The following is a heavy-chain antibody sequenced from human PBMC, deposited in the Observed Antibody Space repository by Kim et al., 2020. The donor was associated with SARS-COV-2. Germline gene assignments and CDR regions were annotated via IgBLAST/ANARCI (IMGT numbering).Heavy chain of an antibody. D-gene: IGHD3-10*01. CDR3: ARDQGAYGSGSYYL. Sequence: SETLSLTCTVSGGSISSYYWSWIRQPPGKGLEWIGYIYYSGSTNYNPSLKSRVTISVDTSKNQFSLKLSSVTAADTAVYYCARDQGAYGSGSYYLWGQGT. CDR1: GGSISSYY. V-gene: IGHV4-59*13. CDR2: IYYSGST. J-gene: IGHJ4*02.